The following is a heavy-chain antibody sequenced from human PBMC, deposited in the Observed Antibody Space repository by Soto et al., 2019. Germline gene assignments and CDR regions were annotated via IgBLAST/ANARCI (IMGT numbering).Heavy chain of an antibody. CDR1: GFTFGRHG. D-gene: IGHD4-17*01. CDR3: ARDDDYGDNGLDY. Sequence: QVQLVESGGGVVQPGRSLRLSCAASGFTFGRHGMHWVRQAPGKGLEWVGVIINDGSEKHYGDSVRGRFTISRDNSKNTLLLQMNSLRAEDTAVYYCARDDDYGDNGLDYWGQGTRVTVSS. CDR2: IINDGSEK. J-gene: IGHJ4*02. V-gene: IGHV3-33*05.